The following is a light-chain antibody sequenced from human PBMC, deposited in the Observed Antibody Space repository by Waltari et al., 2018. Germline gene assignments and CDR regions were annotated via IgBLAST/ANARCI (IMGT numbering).Light chain of an antibody. CDR1: SSAVVFSNH. V-gene: IGLV2-14*01. CDR2: DVS. CDR3: NSYAGSSSWV. J-gene: IGLJ3*02. Sequence: QSALTQPASVSGSPGQSITISCTGTSSAVVFSNHVSWYQQHPGKAPKLMIYDVSERPSGVSNRFSGSKSGNTASLTISGLQAEDEADYYCNSYAGSSSWVFGGGTKLTVL.